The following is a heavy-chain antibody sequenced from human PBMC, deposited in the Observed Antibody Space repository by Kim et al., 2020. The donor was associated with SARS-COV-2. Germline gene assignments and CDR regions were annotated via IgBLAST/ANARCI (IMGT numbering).Heavy chain of an antibody. V-gene: IGHV3-23*01. CDR3: AKVMIVRSVGAHFDY. Sequence: GGSLRLSCAASGFTFSSYAMSWVRQAPGKGLEWVSAISGSGGSTYYADSVKGRFTISRDNSKNTLYLQMNSLRAEDTAVYYCAKVMIVRSVGAHFDYWGQGTLVTVSS. D-gene: IGHD1-26*01. CDR1: GFTFSSYA. CDR2: ISGSGGST. J-gene: IGHJ4*02.